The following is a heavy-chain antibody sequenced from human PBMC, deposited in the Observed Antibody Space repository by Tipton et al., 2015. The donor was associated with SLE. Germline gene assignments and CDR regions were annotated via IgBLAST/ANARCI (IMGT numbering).Heavy chain of an antibody. Sequence: TLSLTCTVSGDSINSHYWSWIRQPAGKGLQWIGRIYPSGSINYNPSLKSRVTMSVDTSKNQFSLRLNSVTAADTAVYYCARAPPLSFYDYWGQGTLVTVSS. CDR1: GDSINSHY. J-gene: IGHJ4*02. D-gene: IGHD1-26*01. CDR2: IYPSGSI. V-gene: IGHV4-4*07. CDR3: ARAPPLSFYDY.